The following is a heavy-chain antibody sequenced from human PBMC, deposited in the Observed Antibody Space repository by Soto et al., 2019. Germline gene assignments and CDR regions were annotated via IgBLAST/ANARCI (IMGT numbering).Heavy chain of an antibody. CDR3: ARDVSPGSSSWYFDAFDL. J-gene: IGHJ3*01. V-gene: IGHV3-7*05. CDR1: GFTFSSYW. D-gene: IGHD6-13*01. Sequence: EERLVESGGGLVQPGGSLRLSCAASGFTFSSYWMTWVRQAPGKGLEWVANIKKDESKKSYLDSVRDRFTISRDNAKNSLYLRMDSLTAEDTALYYCARDVSPGSSSWYFDAFDLWGQGTMVTVSS. CDR2: IKKDESKK.